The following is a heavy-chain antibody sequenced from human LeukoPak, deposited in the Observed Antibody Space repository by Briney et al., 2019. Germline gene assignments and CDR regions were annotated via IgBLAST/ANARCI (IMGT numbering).Heavy chain of an antibody. CDR3: ARHGPIRWLQLDYFDY. V-gene: IGHV4-39*01. CDR2: IYYSGST. D-gene: IGHD5-24*01. Sequence: SETLSLTCTVSGGSISSSSYYWGWIRQPPGKGLEWIGSIYYSGSTYYNPSLKSRVTISVDTSKNQFSLKLSSVTAADTAVYYCARHGPIRWLQLDYFDYWGQGTLVTVSS. J-gene: IGHJ4*02. CDR1: GGSISSSSYY.